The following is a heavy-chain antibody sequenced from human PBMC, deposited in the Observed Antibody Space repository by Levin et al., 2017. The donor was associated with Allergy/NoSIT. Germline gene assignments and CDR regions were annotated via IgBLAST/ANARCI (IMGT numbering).Heavy chain of an antibody. J-gene: IGHJ5*02. CDR2: INAGNGNT. D-gene: IGHD1-7*01. Sequence: ASVKVSCKASGYTFTSYAMHWVRQAPGQRLEWMGWINAGNGNTKYSQKFQGRVTITRDTSASTAYMELSSLRSEDTAVYYCARDQELELRRGYNWFDPWGQGTLVTVSS. CDR1: GYTFTSYA. V-gene: IGHV1-3*01. CDR3: ARDQELELRRGYNWFDP.